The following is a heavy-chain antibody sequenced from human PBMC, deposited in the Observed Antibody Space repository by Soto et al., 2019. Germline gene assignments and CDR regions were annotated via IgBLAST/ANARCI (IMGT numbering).Heavy chain of an antibody. V-gene: IGHV3-30*18. Sequence: QVQLVESGGGVVQPGRSVRLSCAASGFTFSSYGMHWVRQAPGKGLEWVAVISYDGSNKYYADSVKGRFTISRDNSKNTLYLQMNSLRAEDTAAYYCAKSGFSYYYFDYWGQGTLVTVSS. D-gene: IGHD3-10*01. CDR2: ISYDGSNK. CDR3: AKSGFSYYYFDY. CDR1: GFTFSSYG. J-gene: IGHJ4*02.